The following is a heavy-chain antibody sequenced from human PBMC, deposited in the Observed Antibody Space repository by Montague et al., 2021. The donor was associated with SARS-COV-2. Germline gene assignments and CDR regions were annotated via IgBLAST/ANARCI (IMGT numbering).Heavy chain of an antibody. CDR1: GYSIDSGGYF. D-gene: IGHD6-13*01. J-gene: IGHJ5*02. CDR2: INHSGST. CDR3: ARGGYSSSWYGRRNWFDP. Sequence: SETLSLTCTVSGYSIDSGGYFRSWIRQPPGKGLEWIGEINHSGSTNYNPSLKSRVTISVDTSKNQFSLKLSSVTAADTAVYYCARGGYSSSWYGRRNWFDPWGQGTLVTVSS. V-gene: IGHV4-34*01.